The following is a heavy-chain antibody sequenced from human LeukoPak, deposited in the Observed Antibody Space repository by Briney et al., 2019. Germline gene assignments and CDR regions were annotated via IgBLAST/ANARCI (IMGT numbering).Heavy chain of an antibody. CDR3: AREEIVGTTWN. CDR1: GFTFSSYW. J-gene: IGHJ4*02. D-gene: IGHD1-26*01. V-gene: IGHV3-74*01. Sequence: GGSLRLSCAASGFTFSSYWMHWVRQAPGKGLVWVSRINTDGSSTSYADSVKGRFTISRDNAKNTLYPQMNSLRAEDTAIYYCAREEIVGTTWNWGQGTLVTVSS. CDR2: INTDGSST.